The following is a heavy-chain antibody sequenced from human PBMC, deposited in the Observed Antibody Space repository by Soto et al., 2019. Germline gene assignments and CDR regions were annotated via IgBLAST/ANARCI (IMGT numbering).Heavy chain of an antibody. CDR1: GFSFRNYA. D-gene: IGHD2-21*01. J-gene: IGHJ6*02. Sequence: QVQLVESGGGVVQPGRSLRLSCAALGFSFRNYAMHWVRQPPGKGLEWVASISYDGASQYYADSVKGRLTVSRDNSNNTLYLQVNSLRGEDSAVYYCARDIVLDTVMIFYGLDVWVQGTTVIVSS. V-gene: IGHV3-30-3*01. CDR2: ISYDGASQ. CDR3: ARDIVLDTVMIFYGLDV.